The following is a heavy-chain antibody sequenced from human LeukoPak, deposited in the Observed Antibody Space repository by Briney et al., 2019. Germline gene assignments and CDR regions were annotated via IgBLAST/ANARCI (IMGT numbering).Heavy chain of an antibody. CDR1: GGSISSGAYH. CDR2: IYYSGST. J-gene: IGHJ1*01. V-gene: IGHV4-31*03. Sequence: PSQTLSLTCTVSGGSISSGAYHWSWIRQHPGKGLEWIGYIYYSGSTYYNPSLKSRVSISVGTSKNQFFLKVSSVTAADTAVYYCARDGQDGSPFQHWGQGTLVTVSS. D-gene: IGHD2-15*01. CDR3: ARDGQDGSPFQH.